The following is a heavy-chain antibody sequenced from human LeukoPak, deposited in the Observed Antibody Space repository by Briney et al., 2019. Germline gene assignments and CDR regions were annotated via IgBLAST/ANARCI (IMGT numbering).Heavy chain of an antibody. Sequence: GGSLRLSCAASGFTFSRYGMYWVRQAPGKGLEWVSGITGSGDSTYYADSVKGRFTISGDNSKNTLFLEMNSLRAEDTAVYYCARRLLIVRAGTGFDYWGQGTLVTVSS. D-gene: IGHD6-13*01. CDR1: GFTFSRYG. CDR3: ARRLLIVRAGTGFDY. CDR2: ITGSGDST. V-gene: IGHV3-23*01. J-gene: IGHJ4*02.